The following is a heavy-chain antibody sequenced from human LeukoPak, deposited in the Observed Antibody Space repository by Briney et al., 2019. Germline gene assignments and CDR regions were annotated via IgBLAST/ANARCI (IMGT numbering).Heavy chain of an antibody. J-gene: IGHJ1*01. V-gene: IGHV2-5*02. D-gene: IGHD1-26*01. CDR1: AFSLSTSGMG. CDR3: AHKLEVGVNTRYFQH. CDR2: IYWDDDK. Sequence: SGPTLVNPTQTLTLTCTFSAFSLSTSGMGVGWIRQPPGKALEWLALIYWDDDKRYSPSLKNRLTITKDTSKNQVVLTMTNMDPVDTATYYCAHKLEVGVNTRYFQHWGQGTLVTVSS.